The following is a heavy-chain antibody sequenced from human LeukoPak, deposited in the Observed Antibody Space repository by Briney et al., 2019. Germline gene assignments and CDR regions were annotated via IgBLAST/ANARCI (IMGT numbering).Heavy chain of an antibody. J-gene: IGHJ4*02. D-gene: IGHD3-22*01. V-gene: IGHV3-7*01. CDR2: IKQDGSEK. CDR3: AREGNYYDSSGYYGY. CDR1: GFTFSSYW. Sequence: PGGSLRLSCAASGFTFSSYWVSWVRQAPGKGLEWVANIKQDGSEKYYVDSVKGRFTISRDNAKNSLYLQMNSLRAEDTAVYYCAREGNYYDSSGYYGYWGQGTLVTVSS.